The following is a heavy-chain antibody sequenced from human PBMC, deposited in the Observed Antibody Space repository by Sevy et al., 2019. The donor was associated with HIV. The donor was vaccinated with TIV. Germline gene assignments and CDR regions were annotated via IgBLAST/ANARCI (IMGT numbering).Heavy chain of an antibody. J-gene: IGHJ4*02. CDR1: GYSISSGYY. Sequence: SETLSLTCTVSGYSISSGYYWGWIRQPPGKGLEWIGSIYHSGSTYYNPSLKSRVTISVDTSKNQFSLKLSSVTAADTAVYYCARVGGSGSYFPMGYYFGYWGQGTLVTVSS. CDR3: ARVGGSGSYFPMGYYFGY. D-gene: IGHD3-10*01. V-gene: IGHV4-38-2*02. CDR2: IYHSGST.